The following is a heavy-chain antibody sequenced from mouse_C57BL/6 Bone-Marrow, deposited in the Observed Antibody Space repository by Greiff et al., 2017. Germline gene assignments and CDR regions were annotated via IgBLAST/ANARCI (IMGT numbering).Heavy chain of an antibody. D-gene: IGHD4-1*01. CDR1: GFTFSSSA. CDR3: ESAGSPYAMDY. J-gene: IGHJ4*01. Sequence: EVKLVEPGGGLVKPGGSLKLSCAASGFTFSSSAMSWVRQTPETRLEWVATISDGGSYTYYPDNVQGRFPISRDNAKNNLYLQMSHLKSEDTAMYYCESAGSPYAMDYWGQGTSVTVSS. V-gene: IGHV5-4*03. CDR2: ISDGGSYT.